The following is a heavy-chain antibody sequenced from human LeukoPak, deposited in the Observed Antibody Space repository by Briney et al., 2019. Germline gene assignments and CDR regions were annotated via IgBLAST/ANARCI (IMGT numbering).Heavy chain of an antibody. D-gene: IGHD5-18*01. Sequence: PGGSLRLSCAASGFTVRNNYITWVRQAPGQGLEWVSVMYSGDITYYDDSVKGRFTISRDNSKNTLDLQMNSLRDEDTGVYYCARADGYSSWFVHWGQGTLVTVSS. CDR2: MYSGDIT. CDR3: ARADGYSSWFVH. V-gene: IGHV3-53*01. CDR1: GFTVRNNY. J-gene: IGHJ5*02.